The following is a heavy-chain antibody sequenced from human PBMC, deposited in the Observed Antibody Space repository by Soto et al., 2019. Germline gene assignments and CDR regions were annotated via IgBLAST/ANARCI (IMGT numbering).Heavy chain of an antibody. D-gene: IGHD3-10*01. CDR2: INPNGGGT. CDR3: ARAVHTMIQGVRFRVDQ. J-gene: IGHJ4*02. V-gene: IGHV1-2*02. Sequence: ASVKVSCKASGYTFTGYYMHWVRQAPGQGLEWLAWINPNGGGTKYAQKFQGRVTMTRDTSINTAYMELTRLTSDDTAVYYCARAVHTMIQGVRFRVDQWGQGTLVTVSS. CDR1: GYTFTGYY.